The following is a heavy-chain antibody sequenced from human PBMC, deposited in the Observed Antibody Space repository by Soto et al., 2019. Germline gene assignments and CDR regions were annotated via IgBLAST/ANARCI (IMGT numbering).Heavy chain of an antibody. V-gene: IGHV5-51*01. J-gene: IGHJ4*02. CDR2: IYPDDSDT. D-gene: IGHD2-8*02. CDR3: ASSVLVTSTMNYFDL. Sequence: GESLKISCQASGYSFSNFWIAWVRQMPGEGLEWLGIIYPDDSDTRYSPSFLGQVTISADRSIKTTYLQWSSLKASDTAIYFCASSVLVTSTMNYFDLWGQGTLVTVSS. CDR1: GYSFSNFW.